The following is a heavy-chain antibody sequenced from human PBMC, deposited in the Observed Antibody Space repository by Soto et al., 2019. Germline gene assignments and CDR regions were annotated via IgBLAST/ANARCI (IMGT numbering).Heavy chain of an antibody. CDR1: GGSSSGFY. V-gene: IGHV4-34*01. CDR2: VSHSGST. J-gene: IGHJ4*02. CDR3: ARARFYSDSSGYYSTFDY. Sequence: SETLSLTCAVYGGSSSGFYWSWIRQPPGKGLEWIGEVSHSGSTNYNPSLKSRVTISADTSKNQFFLKLTSVTAADTAVYYCARARFYSDSSGYYSTFDYWGQGTVVTVSS. D-gene: IGHD3-22*01.